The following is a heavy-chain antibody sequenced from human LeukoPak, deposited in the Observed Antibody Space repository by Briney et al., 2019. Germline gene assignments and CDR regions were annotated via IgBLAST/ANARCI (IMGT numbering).Heavy chain of an antibody. J-gene: IGHJ4*02. CDR1: GGSISSYY. CDR3: ARHGQERAMVNPLYYFDY. V-gene: IGHV4-59*08. Sequence: SETLSLTCTVSGGSISSYYWSWIRQPPGKGVEWIGYISHSGSTYYNPSLKSRVTISVDTSKNQFSLKLTSVTAADAAVYYCARHGQERAMVNPLYYFDYWGQGTLVTVSS. CDR2: ISHSGST. D-gene: IGHD5-18*01.